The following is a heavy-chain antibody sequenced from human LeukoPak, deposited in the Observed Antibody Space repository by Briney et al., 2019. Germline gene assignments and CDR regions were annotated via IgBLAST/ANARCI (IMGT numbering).Heavy chain of an antibody. J-gene: IGHJ6*02. CDR1: GGTFTSYA. Sequence: ASVKVCCTASGGTFTSYAISWVRVAPVQGHEWVGVVITIFGTANYAQEYQGRVTINAEEPTSTANMEMRSLRYKNTAVYYCARGNGIVGALRPWYGMDVWGQGTTVTVSS. CDR2: VITIFGTA. CDR3: ARGNGIVGALRPWYGMDV. D-gene: IGHD1-26*01. V-gene: IGHV1-69*13.